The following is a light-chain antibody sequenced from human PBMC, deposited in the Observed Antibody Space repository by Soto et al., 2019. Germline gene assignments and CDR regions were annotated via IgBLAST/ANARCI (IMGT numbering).Light chain of an antibody. CDR1: QSISYN. J-gene: IGKJ4*01. CDR2: STS. CDR3: QQYHNWPPLT. V-gene: IGKV3-15*01. Sequence: EVLMTQSLATLSVSPGERATLSCRASQSISYNWAWYQQKPGQAPRLLVYSTSTRATGVPARFSGSGSGTEFTLTISSLQSEDFAVYYCQQYHNWPPLTFGGGTKVDI.